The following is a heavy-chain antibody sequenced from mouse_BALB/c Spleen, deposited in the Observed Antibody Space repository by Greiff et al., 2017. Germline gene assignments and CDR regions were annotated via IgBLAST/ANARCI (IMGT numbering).Heavy chain of an antibody. Sequence: EVKLVESGGGLVKPGGSLKLSCAASGFTFSSYAMSWVRQSPAKRLEWVAEISSGGSYTYYPDTVTGRFTISRDNAKNTLYLEMSSLRSEDTAMYYCARAIYYDYDGLAYWGQGTLVTVSA. CDR1: GFTFSSYA. V-gene: IGHV5-9-4*01. J-gene: IGHJ3*01. D-gene: IGHD2-4*01. CDR3: ARAIYYDYDGLAY. CDR2: ISSGGSYT.